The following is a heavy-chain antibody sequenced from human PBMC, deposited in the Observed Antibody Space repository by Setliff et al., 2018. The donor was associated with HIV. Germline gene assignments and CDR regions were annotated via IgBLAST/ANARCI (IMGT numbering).Heavy chain of an antibody. CDR3: ARAYFGAGIYY. CDR1: GGSISSYY. Sequence: SETLSLTCTVSGGSISSYYWSWIRQPPGKGLEWLGHIYSSGSTNYNPSLKSRVTISLDTSKNQFSRKLYYVTASDTAVYYCARAYFGAGIYYWGQGTLVTGSS. V-gene: IGHV4-4*09. J-gene: IGHJ4*02. CDR2: IYSSGST. D-gene: IGHD3-10*01.